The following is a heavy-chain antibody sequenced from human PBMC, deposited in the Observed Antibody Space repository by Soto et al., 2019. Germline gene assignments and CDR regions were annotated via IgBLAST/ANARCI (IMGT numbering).Heavy chain of an antibody. V-gene: IGHV5-51*01. CDR1: GYSFTNYW. CDR3: ARQGYCSNTACYTVDC. J-gene: IGHJ4*02. D-gene: IGHD2-2*02. CDR2: IYPGDSNT. Sequence: PGESLKISCKGSGYSFTNYWIGWVRQMPGKGLEWMGIIYPGDSNTRYSPSFQGQVTISADKSINTAYLQWSSLKASDTAMYYCARQGYCSNTACYTVDCWGQGSLVTVSS.